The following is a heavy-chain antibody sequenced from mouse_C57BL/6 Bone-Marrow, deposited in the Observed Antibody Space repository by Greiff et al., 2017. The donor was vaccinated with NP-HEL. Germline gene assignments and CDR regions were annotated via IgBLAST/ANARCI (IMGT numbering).Heavy chain of an antibody. CDR3: ARSYYYGSRDY. V-gene: IGHV1-81*01. CDR2: IYPRSGNT. J-gene: IGHJ2*01. Sequence: VKLMESGAELARPGASVKLSCKASGYTFTSYGISWVKQRTGQGLEWIGEIYPRSGNTYYNEKFKGKATLTADKSSSTAYMELRSLTSEDSAVYFCARSYYYGSRDYWGQGTTLTVSS. CDR1: GYTFTSYG. D-gene: IGHD1-1*01.